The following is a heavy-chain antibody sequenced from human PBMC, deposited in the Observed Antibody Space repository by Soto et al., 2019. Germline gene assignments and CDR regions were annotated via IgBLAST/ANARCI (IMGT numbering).Heavy chain of an antibody. D-gene: IGHD4-4*01. V-gene: IGHV5-10-1*01. J-gene: IGHJ6*02. CDR1: GYSFTSYW. CDR3: ASIDSNYDYYGMDV. CDR2: IDPSDSYT. Sequence: GDSLKISCKGSGYSFTSYWISWVRQMPGKGLEWMGRIDPSDSYTNYSPSFQGHVTISADKSISTAYLQWSSLKASDTAMYYCASIDSNYDYYGMDVWGQGTTGTVS.